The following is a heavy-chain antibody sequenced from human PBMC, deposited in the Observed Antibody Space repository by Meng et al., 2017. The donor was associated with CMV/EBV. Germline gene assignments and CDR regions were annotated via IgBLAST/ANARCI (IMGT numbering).Heavy chain of an antibody. Sequence: SVKVSCKASGGTFSSYAISWVRQAPGQGLEWMGWINPNSGGTNYAQKFQGRVTMTRDTSISTAYMELSRLRSDDTAVYYCARELRGSYDSSEPRWFDPWGQGTLVTVSS. CDR3: ARELRGSYDSSEPRWFDP. V-gene: IGHV1-2*02. J-gene: IGHJ5*02. CDR1: GGTFSSYA. D-gene: IGHD3-22*01. CDR2: INPNSGGT.